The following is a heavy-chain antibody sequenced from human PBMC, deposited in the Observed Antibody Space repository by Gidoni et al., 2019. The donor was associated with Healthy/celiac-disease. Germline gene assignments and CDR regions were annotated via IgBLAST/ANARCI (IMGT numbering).Heavy chain of an antibody. CDR1: GGTFSSYA. Sequence: QVQLVQSGAEVKKPGSSVKVSCKASGGTFSSYAISWVRQAPGQGLEWMGGIIPIFGTANYAQKFQGRVTITADESTSTAYMELSSLRSEDTAVYYCARDAPYDYVWGSYRPFDYWGQGTLVTVSS. CDR3: ARDAPYDYVWGSYRPFDY. CDR2: IIPIFGTA. V-gene: IGHV1-69*01. J-gene: IGHJ4*02. D-gene: IGHD3-16*02.